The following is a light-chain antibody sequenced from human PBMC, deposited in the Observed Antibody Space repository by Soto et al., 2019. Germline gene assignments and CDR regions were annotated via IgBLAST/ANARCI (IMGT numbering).Light chain of an antibody. CDR3: ATWDDSLNGFYV. Sequence: QSALTQPPSASGTPGQGVTISCSGSTSNIGSNYVYWYQQLPGTAPKLLIYRNNQRPSGVPDRFSGSKSGTSASLAISVLRSDDEADYFCATWDDSLNGFYVFGTGTKVTVL. CDR2: RNN. CDR1: TSNIGSNY. V-gene: IGLV1-47*01. J-gene: IGLJ1*01.